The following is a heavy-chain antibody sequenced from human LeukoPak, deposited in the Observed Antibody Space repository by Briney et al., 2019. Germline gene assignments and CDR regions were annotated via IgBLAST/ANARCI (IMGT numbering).Heavy chain of an antibody. V-gene: IGHV1-46*01. J-gene: IGHJ4*02. CDR2: XNPSGGST. Sequence: GIXNPSGGSTSYAQNFQGRVTMTRDTSTSTVYMELSSLRSEDTAVYYCARGVKRSSGWTHYFDYWGQGTLVTVSS. CDR3: ARGVKRSSGWTHYFDY. D-gene: IGHD6-19*01.